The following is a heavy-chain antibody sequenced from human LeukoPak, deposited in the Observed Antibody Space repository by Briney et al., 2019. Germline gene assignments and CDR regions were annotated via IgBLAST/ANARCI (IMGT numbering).Heavy chain of an antibody. CDR1: GYTFTGDY. CDR2: INPNSGGT. D-gene: IGHD3-10*01. J-gene: IGHJ4*02. V-gene: IGHV1-2*02. Sequence: GASVKVSCKASGYTFTGDYMHWERQAPGQGLEWVGWINPNSGGTNYAQKFQGRVTMTRDTSISTAYMELSRPRSDDTAVYYCARAMVRGVIPDYWGQGTLVTVSS. CDR3: ARAMVRGVIPDY.